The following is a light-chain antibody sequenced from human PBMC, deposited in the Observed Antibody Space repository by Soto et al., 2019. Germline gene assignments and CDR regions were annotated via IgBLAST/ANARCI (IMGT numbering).Light chain of an antibody. CDR2: GTS. V-gene: IGKV1-6*01. Sequence: AIPMTQSPSSLSASVGDRVIITCRASQAIRTELGWYQQRPGQAPKLLIYGTSNLQSGVPSRFSGSGSGTDFTLTINGLQPEDFATYYCLQDYSYPRTFGQGTKVDVK. CDR1: QAIRTE. J-gene: IGKJ1*01. CDR3: LQDYSYPRT.